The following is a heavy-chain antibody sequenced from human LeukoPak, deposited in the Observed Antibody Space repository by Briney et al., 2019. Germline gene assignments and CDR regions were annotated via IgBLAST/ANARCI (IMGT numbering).Heavy chain of an antibody. J-gene: IGHJ4*02. CDR3: ATEIPKTGNFDC. CDR1: GSTFISYY. V-gene: IGHV1-46*01. D-gene: IGHD3-9*01. CDR2: ISPSGDFT. Sequence: ASVRISCKASGSTFISYYIHWVRQAPGQGLEWVGVISPSGDFTSYAQNFQGRVTMTRDTSTSTGCVDLNSLRSEDTAVYYCATEIPKTGNFDCWGQGTLVTVSS.